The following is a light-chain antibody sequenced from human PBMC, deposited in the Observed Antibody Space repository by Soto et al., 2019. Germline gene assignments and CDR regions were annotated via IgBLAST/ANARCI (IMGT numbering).Light chain of an antibody. CDR2: AAS. CDR3: QQSYGTLRT. CDR1: QRISTY. J-gene: IGKJ1*01. V-gene: IGKV1-39*01. Sequence: DVHMSQSPSSLSASVGDRVTITCRASQRISTYLHWFQQKPGKAPKLLIYAASNLQSGVPSRFSGSGSGTDFALTISSLQPEDFATYYCQQSYGTLRTFGQGTKVDI.